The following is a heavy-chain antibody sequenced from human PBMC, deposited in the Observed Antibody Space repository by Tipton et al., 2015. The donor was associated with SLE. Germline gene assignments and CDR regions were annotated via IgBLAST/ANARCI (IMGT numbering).Heavy chain of an antibody. D-gene: IGHD3-22*01. CDR1: GYTFSNYG. CDR2: ISPYNGNT. CDR3: ARGDYYDGSGHYPEDY. J-gene: IGHJ4*02. Sequence: QLVQSGAEVKKPGASVKVSCKASGYTFSNYGISWVRQAPGQGLEWMGWISPYNGNTNYAQKLQGRVALTTDTSTSTAYMELRSLRSDDTAVYYCARGDYYDGSGHYPEDYWGQGTLVTVSS. V-gene: IGHV1-18*01.